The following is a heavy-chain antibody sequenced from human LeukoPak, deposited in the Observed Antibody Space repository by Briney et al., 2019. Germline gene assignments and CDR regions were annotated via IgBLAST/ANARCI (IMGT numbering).Heavy chain of an antibody. D-gene: IGHD6-6*01. V-gene: IGHV4-59*12. J-gene: IGHJ4*02. CDR2: IYHSGST. Sequence: SETLSLTCTVSGGSISSYYWSWIRQPPGKGLEWIGYIYHSGSTYYNPSLKSRVTISVDRSKNQFSLKLSSVTAADTAVYYCARGGRYSSSSNLDYWGQGTLVTVSS. CDR3: ARGGRYSSSSNLDY. CDR1: GGSISSYY.